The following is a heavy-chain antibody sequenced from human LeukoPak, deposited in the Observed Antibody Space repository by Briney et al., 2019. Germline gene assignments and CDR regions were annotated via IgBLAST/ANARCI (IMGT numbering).Heavy chain of an antibody. CDR2: IRYDGSNN. V-gene: IGHV3-30*02. Sequence: GGSLRLSCAASGFTFSSHGMHWVRQAPGKGLEWVAFIRYDGSNNYYADSVKGRFTISRDNSKNTLYLQMNSLRAEDTALHYCARARVYDSSGYFGDYYYYMDVWGKGTTVTVSS. D-gene: IGHD3-22*01. CDR1: GFTFSSHG. CDR3: ARARVYDSSGYFGDYYYYMDV. J-gene: IGHJ6*03.